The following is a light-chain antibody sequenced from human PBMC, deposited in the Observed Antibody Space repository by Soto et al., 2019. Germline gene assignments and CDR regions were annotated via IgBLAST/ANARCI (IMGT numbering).Light chain of an antibody. CDR1: QSISSY. CDR2: AAS. CDR3: QQSYSTPWT. Sequence: DIPITQSPSSLSASVGDRVTCTCRASQSISSYLNWYQQKPGKAPKLLIYAASSLQSGVPSRFSGSGSGTDFTLTISSLQPEDFATYYCQQSYSTPWTFGQRTKV. J-gene: IGKJ1*01. V-gene: IGKV1-39*01.